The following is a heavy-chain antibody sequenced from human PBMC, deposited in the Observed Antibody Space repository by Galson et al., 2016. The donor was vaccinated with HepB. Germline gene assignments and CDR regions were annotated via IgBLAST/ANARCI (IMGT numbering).Heavy chain of an antibody. J-gene: IGHJ6*02. V-gene: IGHV3-11*01. CDR3: ARVVYYFYGMDV. Sequence: SLRLSCAASGFIFSDYYMSWIRQAPGKGLEWVSYISSSGDTIYYADSVKGRFTISRDNSKNSLYLQMYSLRAEDTAVYYCARVVYYFYGMDVWGQGTTVTVSS. CDR2: ISSSGDTI. CDR1: GFIFSDYY.